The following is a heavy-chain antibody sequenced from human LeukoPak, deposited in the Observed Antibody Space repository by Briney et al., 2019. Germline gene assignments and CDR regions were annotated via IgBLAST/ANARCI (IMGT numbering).Heavy chain of an antibody. CDR3: AKDHFVYGSGSSGDY. D-gene: IGHD3-10*01. CDR1: GFTFSSYG. J-gene: IGHJ4*02. Sequence: HPGGSVRLSCAASGFTFSSYGMSWVRQAPGKGLEWVSAISGSGGSTYYADSVKGRFTISRDNSKNTLYLQMNSLRAEDTAVYYCAKDHFVYGSGSSGDYWGQGTLVTVSS. CDR2: ISGSGGST. V-gene: IGHV3-23*01.